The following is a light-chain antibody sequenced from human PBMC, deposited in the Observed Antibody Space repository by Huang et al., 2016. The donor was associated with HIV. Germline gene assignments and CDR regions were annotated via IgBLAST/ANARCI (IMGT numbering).Light chain of an antibody. CDR1: QSIRSY. CDR3: QHSYSTPRT. V-gene: IGKV1-39*01. J-gene: IGKJ1*01. Sequence: DIQMTQSPSSLSASVGDRVTITCRASQSIRSYLNWYQQKRGKAPNLLIYAASSLKSGVPSRFSGSGSGTDSTLTISSLQPEDFATYYCQHSYSTPRTFGQGTKVEIK. CDR2: AAS.